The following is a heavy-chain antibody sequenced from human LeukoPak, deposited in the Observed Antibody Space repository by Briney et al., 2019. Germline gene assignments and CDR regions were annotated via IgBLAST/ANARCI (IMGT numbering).Heavy chain of an antibody. D-gene: IGHD3-22*01. V-gene: IGHV5-51*01. J-gene: IGHJ4*02. CDR1: GYSFTSYW. Sequence: GESLKISCKGSGYSFTSYWIGWVRQMPGKGLEWMGIIYPGDSDTRYSPSFQGQVTISADKSISTAYLQWSSLKASDTAMYYCARLQVDYYDSSGYLPACDYWGQGTLVTVSS. CDR2: IYPGDSDT. CDR3: ARLQVDYYDSSGYLPACDY.